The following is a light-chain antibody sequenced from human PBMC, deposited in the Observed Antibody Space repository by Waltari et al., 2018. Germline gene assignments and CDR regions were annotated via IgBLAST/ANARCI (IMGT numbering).Light chain of an antibody. J-gene: IGLJ2*01. CDR2: DNI. Sequence: QPVLTQPPSVSGAPGQRITISCTGNSSHIGAGFDVHWFQQLPGTAPKLLIYDNIHRPSGVPERFSGSKSDTSASLVITGLQAEDEAYYYCQSYDTNWGVFGGGTKLTVL. CDR1: SSHIGAGFD. CDR3: QSYDTNWGV. V-gene: IGLV1-40*01.